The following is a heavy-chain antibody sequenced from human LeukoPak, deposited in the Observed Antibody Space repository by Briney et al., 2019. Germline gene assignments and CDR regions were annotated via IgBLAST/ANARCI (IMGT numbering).Heavy chain of an antibody. V-gene: IGHV4-34*01. CDR2: IYYSGST. D-gene: IGHD5-24*01. CDR1: GGSFSGYY. CDR3: AKGREMATDY. Sequence: SETLSLTCAVYGGSFSGYYWSWIRQPPGKGLEWIGSIYYSGSTYYNPSLKSRVTISVDTSKNQFSLKLSSVTAADTAVYYCAKGREMATDYWGQGTLVTVSS. J-gene: IGHJ4*02.